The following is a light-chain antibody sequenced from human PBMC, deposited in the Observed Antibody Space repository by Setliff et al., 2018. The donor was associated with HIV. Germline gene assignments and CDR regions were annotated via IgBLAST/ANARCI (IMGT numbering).Light chain of an antibody. CDR3: TSYTSSYTLV. Sequence: QSALTQPASVSGSPGQSITISCTGTSSDVGGYNYVSWYQQHPGKAPKVMIYEFSNRPSGVSNRFSGSKSGNTASLTISGLQAEAEADYHCTSYTSSYTLVFGTGTKVTVL. V-gene: IGLV2-14*01. CDR2: EFS. J-gene: IGLJ1*01. CDR1: SSDVGGYNY.